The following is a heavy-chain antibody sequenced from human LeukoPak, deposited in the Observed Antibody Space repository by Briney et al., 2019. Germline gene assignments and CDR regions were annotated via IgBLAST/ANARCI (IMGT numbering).Heavy chain of an antibody. J-gene: IGHJ4*02. CDR2: IYYSGST. D-gene: IGHD6-19*01. CDR3: ARHSSGSGGAFQY. CDR1: GGSISSNSFY. Sequence: SETLSLTCTVSGGSISSNSFYWGWIRQPPGKGLEWIGSIYYSGSTFYNPSLKSRVTISVDTSKNQFSLKLSSVTAADTAVYYCARHSSGSGGAFQYWGQGTPVTVSS. V-gene: IGHV4-39*01.